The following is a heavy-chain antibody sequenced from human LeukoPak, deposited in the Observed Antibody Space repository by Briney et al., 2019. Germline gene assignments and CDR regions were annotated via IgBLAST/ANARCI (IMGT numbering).Heavy chain of an antibody. Sequence: GESLKISCKGSGYTFTTHRIGWVRQMPGKGLEWMGIIYPGDSETSYSPSFQGQVTISADKSITTAYLQWGSLKASDTAMYYCARSDFHGNSFDYWGQGTLVTVSS. D-gene: IGHD4-23*01. CDR3: ARSDFHGNSFDY. V-gene: IGHV5-51*01. J-gene: IGHJ4*02. CDR2: IYPGDSET. CDR1: GYTFTTHR.